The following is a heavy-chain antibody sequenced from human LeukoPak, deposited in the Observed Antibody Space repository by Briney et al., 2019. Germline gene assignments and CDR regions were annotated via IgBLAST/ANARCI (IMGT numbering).Heavy chain of an antibody. CDR3: ARRVTEGKNIVVVTAIPAVGWFDP. CDR1: GGSISSSSYY. Sequence: SETLSLTCTVSGGSISSSSYYWSWIRQPPGKGLEWIGEINHSGSTNYNPSLKSRVTISVDTSKNQFSLKLSSVTAADTAVYYCARRVTEGKNIVVVTAIPAVGWFDPWGQGTLVTVSS. CDR2: INHSGST. D-gene: IGHD2-21*02. V-gene: IGHV4-39*07. J-gene: IGHJ5*02.